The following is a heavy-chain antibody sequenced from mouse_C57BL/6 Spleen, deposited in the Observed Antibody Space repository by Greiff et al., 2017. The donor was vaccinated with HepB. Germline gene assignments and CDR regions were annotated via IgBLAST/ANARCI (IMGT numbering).Heavy chain of an antibody. CDR1: GYTFTSYW. D-gene: IGHD2-14*01. Sequence: QVQLQQPGAELVRPGTSVKLSCKASGYTFTSYWMHWLKQRPGQGLEWIGVIDPSDSYTNYNQKFKGKATLTVDTSSSTAYMQLSSLTSEDSAVYYCARKTWGTPDYWGQGTTLTVSS. CDR2: IDPSDSYT. J-gene: IGHJ2*01. CDR3: ARKTWGTPDY. V-gene: IGHV1-59*01.